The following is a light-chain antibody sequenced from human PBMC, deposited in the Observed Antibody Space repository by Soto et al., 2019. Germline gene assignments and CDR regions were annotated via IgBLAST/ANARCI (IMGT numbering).Light chain of an antibody. Sequence: EIVMTQSPATLSVSPGERATLSCRASQSVSSNLAWYQQKAGQAPRLLINGASTRATGIPARFSGSGSGTEFTRTISSLQSEDFAVYYCQQYNNWPPMYTFGQGTKLEIK. CDR3: QQYNNWPPMYT. CDR1: QSVSSN. J-gene: IGKJ2*01. V-gene: IGKV3-15*01. CDR2: GAS.